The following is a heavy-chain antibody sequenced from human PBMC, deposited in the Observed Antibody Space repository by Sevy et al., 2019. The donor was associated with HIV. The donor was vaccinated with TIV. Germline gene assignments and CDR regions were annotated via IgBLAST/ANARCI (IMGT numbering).Heavy chain of an antibody. CDR1: GFTFNTYA. CDR3: AKDRVSGTYYTGDFDY. Sequence: LSLTCAASGFTFNTYAMTWVRQAPGKGLEWVSVISGSGGDTYYADSVKGRFTISRDNSKNTLYLQMNSLRAEDTAVYYCAKDRVSGTYYTGDFDYWGQGTLVTVSS. CDR2: ISGSGGDT. D-gene: IGHD3-10*01. J-gene: IGHJ4*02. V-gene: IGHV3-23*01.